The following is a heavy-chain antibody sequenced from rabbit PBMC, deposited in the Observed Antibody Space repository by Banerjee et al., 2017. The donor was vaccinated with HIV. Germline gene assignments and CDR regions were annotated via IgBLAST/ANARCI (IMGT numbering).Heavy chain of an antibody. V-gene: IGHV1S45*01. CDR2: INTSTGNT. CDR1: GFSFTNKYV. CDR3: ARDRVYDVGGGDYPYYFTL. J-gene: IGHJ4*01. D-gene: IGHD2-1*01. Sequence: QEQLEESGGDLVKPEGSLTLTCTASGFSFTNKYVMCWVRQAPGKGLEWIACINTSTGNTVYASWAKGRFTISKTSSTTVTLQMTSLTAADTATYFCARDRVYDVGGGDYPYYFTLWGPGT.